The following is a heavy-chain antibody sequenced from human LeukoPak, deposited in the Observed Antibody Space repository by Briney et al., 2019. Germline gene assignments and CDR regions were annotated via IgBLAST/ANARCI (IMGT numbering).Heavy chain of an antibody. V-gene: IGHV4-30-4*01. CDR3: ARVTDHNWFDP. CDR2: IYYSGTT. CDR1: GGSISSGDYY. D-gene: IGHD3-16*01. Sequence: SETLSLTCTVSGGSISSGDYYWSWIRQPPGKGLEWIGYIYYSGTTYYNPSLKSRVTISVDTSKNQFSLKLSSVTAADTAVYYCARVTDHNWFDPWGQGTLVTVSS. J-gene: IGHJ5*02.